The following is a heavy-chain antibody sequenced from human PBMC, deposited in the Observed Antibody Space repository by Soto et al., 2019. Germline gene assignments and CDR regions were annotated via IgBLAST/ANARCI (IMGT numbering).Heavy chain of an antibody. Sequence: ASVKGSCKASGYTFTDYGVSWVRQAPGQGLEWMGWVSSYNGTTNYAQKLQDRVTMTTDTSTSSAYMELRSLRSDDTAVYYCARDLYRDYYDSSGYGGYFDYWGQGTLVTVSS. J-gene: IGHJ4*02. CDR3: ARDLYRDYYDSSGYGGYFDY. D-gene: IGHD3-22*01. V-gene: IGHV1-18*01. CDR1: GYTFTDYG. CDR2: VSSYNGTT.